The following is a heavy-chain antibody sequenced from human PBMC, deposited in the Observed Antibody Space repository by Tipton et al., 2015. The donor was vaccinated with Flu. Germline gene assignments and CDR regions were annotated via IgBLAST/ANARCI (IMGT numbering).Heavy chain of an antibody. CDR1: GYTFTSHV. CDR2: INTKTGNP. J-gene: IGHJ4*02. V-gene: IGHV7-4-1*02. D-gene: IGHD3-9*01. Sequence: QVQLVQSGSELKKPGASVKISCKASGYTFTSHVMNWVRQAPGQGLEWMGWINTKTGNPTYAQAFTGRFVFSLDTSVTTAYLQISSLKAEDTAVYFCARDSDPQLRYFDWFDCWGQGTLVTVSS. CDR3: ARDSDPQLRYFDWFDC.